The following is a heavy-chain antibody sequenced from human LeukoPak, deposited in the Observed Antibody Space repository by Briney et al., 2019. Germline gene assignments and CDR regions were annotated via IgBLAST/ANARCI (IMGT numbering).Heavy chain of an antibody. Sequence: PGGSLRLSCAASGFTFSSYAMSWVRQAPGKGLEWVSAISGSGGSIGYADSVKGRFTISRDNAKNSLYLQMNSLRAEDTALYYCAKGVGRFGELFTAYFDYWGQGTLVTVSS. V-gene: IGHV3-23*01. CDR3: AKGVGRFGELFTAYFDY. J-gene: IGHJ4*02. CDR1: GFTFSSYA. CDR2: ISGSGGSI. D-gene: IGHD3-10*01.